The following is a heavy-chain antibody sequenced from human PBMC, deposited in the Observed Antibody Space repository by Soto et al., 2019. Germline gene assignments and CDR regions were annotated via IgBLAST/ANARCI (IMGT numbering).Heavy chain of an antibody. Sequence: SVKVSCKASGGTFSSYAISWVRQAPGQGLEWMGGIIPIFGTANYAQKFQGRVTITADESTSTAYMELSSLRSEDTAVYYCAREPHSYGYNYYYYYGMDVWGQGTTVTVSS. CDR2: IIPIFGTA. CDR1: GGTFSSYA. J-gene: IGHJ6*02. D-gene: IGHD5-18*01. V-gene: IGHV1-69*13. CDR3: AREPHSYGYNYYYYYGMDV.